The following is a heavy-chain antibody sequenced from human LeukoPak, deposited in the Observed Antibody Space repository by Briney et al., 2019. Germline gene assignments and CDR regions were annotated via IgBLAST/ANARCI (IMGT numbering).Heavy chain of an antibody. CDR2: ISSSGSTI. D-gene: IGHD3-9*01. J-gene: IGHJ6*03. Sequence: PGGSLRLSCAASGFTFSDYYMSWIRQAPGKGLEWVSYISSSGSTIYYADSVKGRFTISRDNAKNSLYLQMNSLRAEDTAVYYCARDAYDILTGYYGDYYYYYMDVWGKGTTVTVSS. CDR3: ARDAYDILTGYYGDYYYYYMDV. V-gene: IGHV3-11*04. CDR1: GFTFSDYY.